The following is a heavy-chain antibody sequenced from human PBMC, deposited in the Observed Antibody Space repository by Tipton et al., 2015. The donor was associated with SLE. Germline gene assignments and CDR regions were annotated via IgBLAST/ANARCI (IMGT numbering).Heavy chain of an antibody. CDR1: GGSISRGGYY. CDR3: ARSDSGTPAPGFDY. Sequence: TLSLTCTVSGGSISRGGYYWSWIRQPPGKGLEWIGYIYYSGSSNTNYNPPLKSRVTISVDTSKNQFSLKLDSVTAADTAVYYCARSDSGTPAPGFDYWGQGTLVTVSS. V-gene: IGHV4-61*08. D-gene: IGHD6-13*01. CDR2: IYYSGSSNT. J-gene: IGHJ4*02.